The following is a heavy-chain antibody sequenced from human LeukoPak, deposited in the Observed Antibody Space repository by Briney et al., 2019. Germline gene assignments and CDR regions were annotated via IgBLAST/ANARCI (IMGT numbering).Heavy chain of an antibody. V-gene: IGHV4-59*01. Sequence: SETLSLTCTVSGGSISSYYWSWIRQPPGKGLEWIGYIYYSGSTNYNPSLKSRVTISVDTSKNQFSLKLSSVTAADTAVYYCARGTSGWYLFNHGMDVWGQGTTVTVSS. CDR2: IYYSGST. CDR3: ARGTSGWYLFNHGMDV. J-gene: IGHJ6*02. CDR1: GGSISSYY. D-gene: IGHD6-19*01.